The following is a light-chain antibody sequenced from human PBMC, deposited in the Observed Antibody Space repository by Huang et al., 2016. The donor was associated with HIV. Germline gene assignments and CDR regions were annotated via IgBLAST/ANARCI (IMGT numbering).Light chain of an antibody. CDR2: DAS. CDR1: PSISSW. Sequence: DIQMTQSPSPLSASVGDRVTITCRASPSISSWLAWYQQKEGKAPNLLIYDASSLESGVPSRCGGSGSGTEFTLTISSLQPENFAIYYCQQYKSYPYTFGQGTKLEIK. CDR3: QQYKSYPYT. V-gene: IGKV1-5*01. J-gene: IGKJ2*01.